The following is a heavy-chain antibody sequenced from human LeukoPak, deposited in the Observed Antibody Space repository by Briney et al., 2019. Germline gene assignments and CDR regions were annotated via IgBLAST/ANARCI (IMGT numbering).Heavy chain of an antibody. D-gene: IGHD2/OR15-2a*01. CDR1: GGSVSSSNYY. V-gene: IGHV4-39*07. CDR2: IYYSGST. J-gene: IGHJ4*02. Sequence: TSETLSLTCTVSGGSVSSSNYYWGWIRQPPGKGLEWIGSIYYSGSTYYSPSLKSRVTISVDTSKNQFSLKLSSVTAADTAVYYCARGGAAKYWGQGTLVTVSS. CDR3: ARGGAAKY.